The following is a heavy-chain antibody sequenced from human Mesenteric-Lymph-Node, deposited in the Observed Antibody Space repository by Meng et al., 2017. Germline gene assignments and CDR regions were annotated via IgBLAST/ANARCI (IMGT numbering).Heavy chain of an antibody. V-gene: IGHV5-51*01. CDR1: GYNFKTSW. Sequence: GESLKISCKASGYNFKTSWIGWVRQMPGKGLEWMGIIYPGDSDTRYSPSFQGQVTISADKSISTAYLQWSSLKASDTAMYYCARLEKGYYGSGSYYNGVYYWGQGTLVTVSS. D-gene: IGHD3-10*01. CDR2: IYPGDSDT. CDR3: ARLEKGYYGSGSYYNGVYY. J-gene: IGHJ4*02.